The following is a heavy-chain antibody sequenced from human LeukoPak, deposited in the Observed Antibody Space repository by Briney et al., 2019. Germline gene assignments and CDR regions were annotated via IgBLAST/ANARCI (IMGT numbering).Heavy chain of an antibody. CDR1: GFTFSSYA. J-gene: IGHJ4*02. V-gene: IGHV3-23*01. CDR3: AKGPPGYIAVAGTDFDY. Sequence: GGSLRLSCAASGFTFSSYAMSWVRQAPGKGLEWVSAISGSGGSTYYADSVKGRFTISRDNSKNMLYLQMNSLRAEDTAVYYCAKGPPGYIAVAGTDFDYWGQGTLVTVSS. CDR2: ISGSGGST. D-gene: IGHD6-19*01.